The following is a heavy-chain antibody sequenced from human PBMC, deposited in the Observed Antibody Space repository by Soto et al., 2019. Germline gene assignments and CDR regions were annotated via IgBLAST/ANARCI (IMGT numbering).Heavy chain of an antibody. CDR1: GGPISSYY. J-gene: IGHJ4*02. CDR3: ARANDITPAE. Sequence: SETLSLTCSVSGGPISSYYWTWIRQPAGKGLEWIGRIHTSGSTNYNPSLKSRVTMSVDTSKKQFSLKVSSVTAADTAVYYWARANDITPAEWGQGTLVTVSS. V-gene: IGHV4-4*07. CDR2: IHTSGST.